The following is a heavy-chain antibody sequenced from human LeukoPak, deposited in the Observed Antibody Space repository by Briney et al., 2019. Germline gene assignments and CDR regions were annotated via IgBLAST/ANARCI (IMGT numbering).Heavy chain of an antibody. D-gene: IGHD3/OR15-3a*01. CDR2: IYHSGST. CDR1: GFTFSSYW. V-gene: IGHV4-38-2*01. Sequence: GSLRLSCAASGFTFSSYWMSWIRQPPGKGLEWIGSIYHSGSTYYNPSLKSRVTISVDRSKNQFSLKLSSVTAADTAVYYCARSRDYYFDYWGQGTLVTVSS. CDR3: ARSRDYYFDY. J-gene: IGHJ4*02.